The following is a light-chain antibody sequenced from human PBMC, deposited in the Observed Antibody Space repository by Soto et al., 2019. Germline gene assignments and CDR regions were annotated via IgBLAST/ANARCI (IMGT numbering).Light chain of an antibody. J-gene: IGKJ1*01. CDR2: DAS. Sequence: DIQMTQTPSTLSASVGDRVTITCRASQSITNWVAWYQQKVGRAPKLLLYDASTLETGVASRFSGSGSGTEFTLTISSLQADDFATYYCQQYKIYSQTFGQGTRVEIK. V-gene: IGKV1-5*01. CDR3: QQYKIYSQT. CDR1: QSITNW.